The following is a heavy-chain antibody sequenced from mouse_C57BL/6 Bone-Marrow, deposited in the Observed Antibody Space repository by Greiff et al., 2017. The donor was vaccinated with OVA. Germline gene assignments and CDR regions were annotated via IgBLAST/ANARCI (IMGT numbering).Heavy chain of an antibody. CDR2: ISSGSSTI. J-gene: IGHJ4*01. Sequence: EVKLVESGGGLVKPGGSLKLSCAASGFTFSDYGMHWVRQAPEKGLEWVAYISSGSSTIYYADTVKGRFTISRDNAKNTLFLQMTSLRSEDTAMYYCASIYYGGDYWGQGTSVTVSS. CDR3: ASIYYGGDY. V-gene: IGHV5-17*01. D-gene: IGHD2-1*01. CDR1: GFTFSDYG.